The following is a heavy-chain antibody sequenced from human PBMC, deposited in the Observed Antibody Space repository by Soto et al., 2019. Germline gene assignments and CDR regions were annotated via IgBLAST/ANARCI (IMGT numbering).Heavy chain of an antibody. CDR3: ARDGDVNTGFGKDY. CDR1: GFTFSNYG. J-gene: IGHJ4*02. Sequence: PGGSLRLSCAASGFTFSNYGMHWVRQAPGKWLEWVAFIWYDGGNKYYAESVKGRFTISRDNSKNTLYLQMNSLRAEDTAVYYCARDGDVNTGFGKDYWGQGTLVTVSS. CDR2: IWYDGGNK. V-gene: IGHV3-33*01. D-gene: IGHD3-16*01.